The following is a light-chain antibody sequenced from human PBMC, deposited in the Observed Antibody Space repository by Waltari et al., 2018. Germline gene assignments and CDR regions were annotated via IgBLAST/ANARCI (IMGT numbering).Light chain of an antibody. J-gene: IGLJ1*01. V-gene: IGLV1-40*01. CDR2: GIS. Sequence: QSVLTQPPSVSGAPGQRVTISCTGSSSNIGAGYDVHWYQQLPGTAPKLLIYGISTRPSGVPDRFSGSKSGTSASLAITGLQAEDEADYYCQSYDSSLSGYVFGTGTKVTVL. CDR3: QSYDSSLSGYV. CDR1: SSNIGAGYD.